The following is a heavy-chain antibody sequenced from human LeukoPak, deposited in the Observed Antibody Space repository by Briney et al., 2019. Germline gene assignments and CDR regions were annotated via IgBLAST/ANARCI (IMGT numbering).Heavy chain of an antibody. V-gene: IGHV3-23*01. CDR2: ISGSGGST. D-gene: IGHD6-19*01. Sequence: GGSLRLSCAASGFTFSSYAMSWVRQAPGKGLEWVSAISGSGGSTYYADSVKGRFTISRDNAKNSLFLQMNSLRAEDTAVYYCARLGCSGWYLDYWGQGTLVTVSS. CDR3: ARLGCSGWYLDY. J-gene: IGHJ4*02. CDR1: GFTFSSYA.